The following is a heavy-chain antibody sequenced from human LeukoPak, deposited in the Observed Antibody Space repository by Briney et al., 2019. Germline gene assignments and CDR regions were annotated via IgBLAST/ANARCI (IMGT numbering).Heavy chain of an antibody. CDR3: ARDSGNWPWSWFDR. CDR1: GFTFSSYA. J-gene: IGHJ5*02. Sequence: GGSLRLSCAASGFTFSSYAMHWVRQAPGKGLEWVAVISYDATLQYYPDSVKGRFTISRDNSKNTLYLQMNSLRPDDMALYYCARDSGNWPWSWFDRWGQGTLVTVSS. CDR2: ISYDATLQ. D-gene: IGHD5-12*01. V-gene: IGHV3-30-3*01.